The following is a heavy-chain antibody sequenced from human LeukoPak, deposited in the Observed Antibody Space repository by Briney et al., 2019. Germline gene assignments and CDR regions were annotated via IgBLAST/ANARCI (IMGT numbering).Heavy chain of an antibody. CDR1: AFTFSSFG. V-gene: IGHV3-30*03. CDR2: ISYDGSNK. Sequence: GGSLRLSCAASAFTFSSFGMHWVRQAPGKGLEWVAVISYDGSNKYYADSVKGRFTISRDNSQNTLYLQMNSLRLEDTAVYYCGRLMGGYDSYFYGMDVWGQGTTVTVSS. J-gene: IGHJ6*02. CDR3: GRLMGGYDSYFYGMDV. D-gene: IGHD5-12*01.